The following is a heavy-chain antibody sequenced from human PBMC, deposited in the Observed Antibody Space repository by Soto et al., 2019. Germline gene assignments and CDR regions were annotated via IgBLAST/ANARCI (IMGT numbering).Heavy chain of an antibody. CDR3: AREAGTIGNYYYGMDV. Sequence: QVQLVQSGAEVKKPGASVRVSCKASGYSFTGYYVHWVRLAPGQGLEWMGWINPNSGGTNHAQKFQGRVTMTRDTSISTADMELTRLTSNDTAVYFCAREAGTIGNYYYGMDVWGQGTTVTVS. D-gene: IGHD1-7*01. J-gene: IGHJ6*02. CDR1: GYSFTGYY. V-gene: IGHV1-2*02. CDR2: INPNSGGT.